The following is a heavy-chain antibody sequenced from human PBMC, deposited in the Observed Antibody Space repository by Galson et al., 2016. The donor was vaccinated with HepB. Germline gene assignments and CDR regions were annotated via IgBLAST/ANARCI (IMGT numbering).Heavy chain of an antibody. CDR3: LGSGSQSL. V-gene: IGHV3-48*02. J-gene: IGHJ4*02. D-gene: IGHD3-10*02. CDR1: GFTFSTYS. Sequence: SLRLACAASGFTFSTYSLNWVRQAPGTGLAWVAYIIGDSTTISYADSVKGRFTISRDNVKNSLYLQMNSLRDEDTAIYYCLGSGSQSLWGQGTPVAVSS. CDR2: IIGDSTTI.